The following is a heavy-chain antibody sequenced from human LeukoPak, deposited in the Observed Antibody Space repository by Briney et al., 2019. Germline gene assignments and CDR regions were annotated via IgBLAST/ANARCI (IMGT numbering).Heavy chain of an antibody. CDR3: ARVGFYYDSSGYYPYYFDY. V-gene: IGHV3-7*05. D-gene: IGHD3-22*01. CDR1: GFTFSTCW. CDR2: IKGDGSEK. J-gene: IGHJ4*02. Sequence: GGSLRLSCAASGFTFSTCWMSWVRQAPEKGLEWVAIIKGDGSEKAYVDSVKGRFSISRDNAENSLYLQMSSLRAEDTAVYYCARVGFYYDSSGYYPYYFDYWGQGTLVTVSS.